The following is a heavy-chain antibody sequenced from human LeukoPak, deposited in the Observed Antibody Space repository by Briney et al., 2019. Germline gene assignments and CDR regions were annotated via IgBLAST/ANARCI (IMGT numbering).Heavy chain of an antibody. CDR1: NYSITDGYY. V-gene: IGHV4-38-2*01. CDR2: IYPFGTT. CDR3: ASRSPYSGSPN. J-gene: IGHJ4*02. Sequence: SETLSLTCSVSNYSITDGYYWGWIRQPPGKGLEWVATIYPFGTTYYNPSLKSRVTMSVDTSRDQFSLKLSSVTAADMAVYYCASRSPYSGSPNWGQGTLVTVSS. D-gene: IGHD1-26*01.